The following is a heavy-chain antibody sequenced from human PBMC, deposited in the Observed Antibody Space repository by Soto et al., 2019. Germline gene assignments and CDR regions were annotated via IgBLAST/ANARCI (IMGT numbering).Heavy chain of an antibody. Sequence: SETQSLTCTVSGGSISSGDYYWSWIRQPPGKGLEWIGYIYYSGSTYYNPSLKSRVTISVDTSKNQFSLKLSSVTAADTAVYYCARDGFNYDFWSGYLPSFYGMDVWGQGTTVTVSS. J-gene: IGHJ6*02. V-gene: IGHV4-30-4*01. D-gene: IGHD3-3*01. CDR1: GGSISSGDYY. CDR2: IYYSGST. CDR3: ARDGFNYDFWSGYLPSFYGMDV.